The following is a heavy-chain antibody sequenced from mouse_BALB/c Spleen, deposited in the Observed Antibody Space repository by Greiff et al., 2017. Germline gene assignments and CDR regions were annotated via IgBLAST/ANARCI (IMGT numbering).Heavy chain of an antibody. CDR3: ATTSLDY. J-gene: IGHJ2*01. Sequence: EVHLVESGGGLVKPGGSLKLSCAASGFTFSSYAMSWVRQTPEKRLEWVASISSGGSTYYPDSVKGRFTISRDNARNILYLQMSSLRSEDTAMYYCATTSLDYWGQGTTLTVSS. D-gene: IGHD2-1*01. CDR2: ISSGGST. V-gene: IGHV5-6-5*01. CDR1: GFTFSSYA.